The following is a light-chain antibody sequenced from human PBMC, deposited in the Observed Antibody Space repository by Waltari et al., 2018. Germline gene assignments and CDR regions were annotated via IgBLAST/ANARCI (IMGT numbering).Light chain of an antibody. CDR3: SSYTSSSTWV. J-gene: IGLJ3*02. CDR1: SRAVGGYNY. V-gene: IGLV2-14*01. Sequence: QSALTQPASVSGSPGQSIPISCTGTSRAVGGYNYVSRYQQPPGTAPKLMIHDVSNRPSGVSNRFSGSKSGNTASLTISGLQAEDEADYYCSSYTSSSTWVFGGGTKLTVL. CDR2: DVS.